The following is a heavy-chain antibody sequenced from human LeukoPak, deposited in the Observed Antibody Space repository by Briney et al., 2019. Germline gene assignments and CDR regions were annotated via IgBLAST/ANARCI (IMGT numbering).Heavy chain of an antibody. V-gene: IGHV4-59*01. CDR1: GGSIPSYY. Sequence: SETLSLTCAISGGSIPSYYWSWIRQTPGKGLEWIGYLLYSGSTNYNPSLKSRVTMSIDTSKNQFSLRLRSVTAADTAVYYCARGAYSNYLSVGYWGQGILVTVSS. CDR2: LLYSGST. CDR3: ARGAYSNYLSVGY. D-gene: IGHD4-11*01. J-gene: IGHJ4*02.